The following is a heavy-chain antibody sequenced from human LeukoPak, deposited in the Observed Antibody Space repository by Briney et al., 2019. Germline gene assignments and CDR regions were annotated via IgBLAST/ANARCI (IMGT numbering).Heavy chain of an antibody. V-gene: IGHV4-39*07. J-gene: IGHJ3*02. D-gene: IGHD6-25*01. CDR1: GGSISSSSYY. CDR3: ATIQRDHAFDI. CDR2: INQSGGT. Sequence: SETLSLTCTVSGGSISSSSYYWSWIRQPPGKGLEWIGEINQSGGTNYNPSLKSRVTISVDTSKNQFSLKLNSMTAADTAVYYCATIQRDHAFDIWGQGTVVTVSS.